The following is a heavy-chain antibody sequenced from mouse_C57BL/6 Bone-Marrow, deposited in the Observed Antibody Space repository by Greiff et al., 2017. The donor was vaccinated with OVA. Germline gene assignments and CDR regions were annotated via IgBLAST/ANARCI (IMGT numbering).Heavy chain of an antibody. CDR1: GYTFTSYD. V-gene: IGHV1-85*01. Sequence: QVQLKQSGPELVKPGASVKLSCKASGYTFTSYDINWVKQRPGQGLEWIGWIYPRDGSTKYNEKFKGKATLTVDTSSSTAYMELHSLTSEDSAVYFCALYYDYAYYYAMDYWGQGTSVTVSS. CDR2: IYPRDGST. J-gene: IGHJ4*01. D-gene: IGHD2-4*01. CDR3: ALYYDYAYYYAMDY.